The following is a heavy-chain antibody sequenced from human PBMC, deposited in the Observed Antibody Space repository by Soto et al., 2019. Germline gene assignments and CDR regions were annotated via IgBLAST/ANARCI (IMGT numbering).Heavy chain of an antibody. CDR1: GASISSGDYF. CDR3: AREKGYISGPKNFDY. D-gene: IGHD5-12*01. V-gene: IGHV4-30-4*01. J-gene: IGHJ4*02. CDR2: IYDSGSS. Sequence: SETLSLTCTVSGASISSGDYFWSWIRQPPGKGLQWIGYIYDSGSSYYNPSLKSRVTMSVDTSKNQFSLKLSSVTAADTAVYYCAREKGYISGPKNFDYWGQGTLVTVSS.